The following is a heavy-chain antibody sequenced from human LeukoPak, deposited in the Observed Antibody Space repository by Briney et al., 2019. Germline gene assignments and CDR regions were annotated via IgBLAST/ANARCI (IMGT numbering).Heavy chain of an antibody. J-gene: IGHJ6*03. CDR2: IYYSGST. Sequence: SETLSLTCTVTGGSISSSSYYWGWIRQPPGKGLEWIGSIYYSGSTYYNPSLKSRVTISVDTSKNQFSLKLSSVTAADTAVYYCARDSHRYCSGGSCYPPGYYYYMDVWGKGTTVTISS. D-gene: IGHD2-15*01. CDR1: GGSISSSSYY. V-gene: IGHV4-39*07. CDR3: ARDSHRYCSGGSCYPPGYYYYMDV.